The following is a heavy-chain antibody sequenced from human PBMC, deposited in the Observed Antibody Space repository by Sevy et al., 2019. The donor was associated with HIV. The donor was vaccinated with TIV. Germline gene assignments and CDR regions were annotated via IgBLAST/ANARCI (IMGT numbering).Heavy chain of an antibody. CDR2: IKSKTDGGTT. V-gene: IGHV3-15*01. D-gene: IGHD2-15*01. CDR1: GFPFNNAW. CDR3: TLEGLYCSGGSCYSRGFDT. J-gene: IGHJ4*02. Sequence: GGSLRLSCAAFGFPFNNAWMSWVRQAPGKGLEWVGRIKSKTDGGTTDYATPVKGRFTISRDDSKNTLYLQMNSLKTDDTAVYYCTLEGLYCSGGSCYSRGFDTWGQGTLVTVSS.